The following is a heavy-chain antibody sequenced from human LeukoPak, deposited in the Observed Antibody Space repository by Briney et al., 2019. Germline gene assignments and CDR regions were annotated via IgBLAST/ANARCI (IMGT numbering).Heavy chain of an antibody. Sequence: PGGSLRLSCAASGFTFSSYWMHWVRQVPGKGLVRVSRISSDESSTTYADSVKGRFTISRDNAKNTLYLQMNSLRAEDTAVYYCARDTYGSGNFYEYWGQGTLVTVSS. V-gene: IGHV3-74*01. CDR1: GFTFSSYW. J-gene: IGHJ4*02. CDR3: ARDTYGSGNFYEY. CDR2: ISSDESST. D-gene: IGHD3-10*01.